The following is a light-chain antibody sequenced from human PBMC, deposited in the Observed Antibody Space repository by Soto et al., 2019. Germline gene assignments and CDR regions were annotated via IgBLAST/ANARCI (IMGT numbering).Light chain of an antibody. CDR3: QQYNNWTNKWT. CDR1: QSVSSN. Sequence: EIVMTQSPATLSVSPGERATLSCRASQSVSSNLAWYQQKPGQAPRLLIYGASTRATGIPARFSGSGSGTEFTLTISSLQSEDFAVYYCQQYNNWTNKWTFGQGTKV. J-gene: IGKJ1*01. CDR2: GAS. V-gene: IGKV3-15*01.